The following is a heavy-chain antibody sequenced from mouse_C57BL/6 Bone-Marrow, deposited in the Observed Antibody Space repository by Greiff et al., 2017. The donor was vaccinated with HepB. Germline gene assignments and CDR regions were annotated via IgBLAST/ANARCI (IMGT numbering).Heavy chain of an antibody. Sequence: QVQLQQSGAELARPGASVKLSCKASGYTFTSYGISWVKQRTGQGLEWIGEIYPRSGNTYYNEKFKGKATLTADKSSSTAYMELRSLTSEDPAVYFCASYDYDGYFDVWGTGTTVTVSS. CDR1: GYTFTSYG. CDR2: IYPRSGNT. J-gene: IGHJ1*03. V-gene: IGHV1-81*01. D-gene: IGHD2-4*01. CDR3: ASYDYDGYFDV.